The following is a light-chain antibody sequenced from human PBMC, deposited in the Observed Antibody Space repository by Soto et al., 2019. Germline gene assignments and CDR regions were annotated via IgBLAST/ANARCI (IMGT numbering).Light chain of an antibody. J-gene: IGLJ1*01. CDR1: SNDVGGYNF. CDR2: DVN. V-gene: IGLV2-11*01. CDR3: CSYVGSDSSFV. Sequence: QSSLTQPRSLSGSAGQSVTISCTGTSNDVGGYNFVSWYQQHPGKVPKLIIYDVNIRPSGVPDRFSASKSGITASLTISGLQAEDEADYYCCSYVGSDSSFVFGSGTKVTVL.